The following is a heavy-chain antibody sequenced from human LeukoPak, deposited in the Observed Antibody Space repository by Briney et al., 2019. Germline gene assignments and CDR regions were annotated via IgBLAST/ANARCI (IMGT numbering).Heavy chain of an antibody. CDR1: GGSINSNNYY. CDR3: ARVRITMIVPEYFDF. D-gene: IGHD3-22*01. J-gene: IGHJ4*02. V-gene: IGHV4-39*06. Sequence: SETLSLTCTVSGGSINSNNYYWGWIRQPPGKGLEWIGSIYFTGKIYYNASLKSRVTVSLDTSKNHFPLKLNSVTAADTAVYYCARVRITMIVPEYFDFWGQGTLVTVSS. CDR2: IYFTGKI.